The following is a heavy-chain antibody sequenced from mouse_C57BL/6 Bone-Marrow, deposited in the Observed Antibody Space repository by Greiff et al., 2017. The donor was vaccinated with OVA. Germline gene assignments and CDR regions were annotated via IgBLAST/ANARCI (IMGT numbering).Heavy chain of an antibody. CDR1: GYTFTSYG. CDR3: ATRQLRLRSPFDY. V-gene: IGHV1-81*01. J-gene: IGHJ2*01. Sequence: QVQLQQSGAELARPGASVKLSCKASGYTFTSYGISWVKQRTGQGLEWIGEIYPRSGNTYYNEKFKGKATLTADKSSSTAYMELRSLTSEDSAVYFCATRQLRLRSPFDYWGQGTTLTVSS. CDR2: IYPRSGNT. D-gene: IGHD3-2*02.